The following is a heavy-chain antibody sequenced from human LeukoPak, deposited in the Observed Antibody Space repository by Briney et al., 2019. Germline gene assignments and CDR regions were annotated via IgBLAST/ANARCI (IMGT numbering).Heavy chain of an antibody. V-gene: IGHV4-59*08. CDR2: IFYSGST. CDR1: AVSISNYH. CDR3: ARTNAFDI. Sequence: PSETLSLTCTVAAVSISNYHWSWIRQPPGKGLEWIGCIFYSGSTYYNPSLKSRVTISVDTSKNQFSLRLSSVTAADTAVYYCARTNAFDIWGQGTMVTVSS. J-gene: IGHJ3*02.